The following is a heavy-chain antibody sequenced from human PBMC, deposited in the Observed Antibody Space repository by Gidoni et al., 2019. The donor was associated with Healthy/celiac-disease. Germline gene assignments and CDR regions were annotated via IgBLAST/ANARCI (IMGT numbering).Heavy chain of an antibody. V-gene: IGHV5-51*03. CDR3: VTTTVVTPAVDDAFDI. D-gene: IGHD4-17*01. J-gene: IGHJ3*02. CDR1: GYSFPRYW. Sequence: EVQLVQSGAEVYKPGAYLKISRQGPGYSFPRYWIGWVRQMPGTGLEWMGIISPGDSDTGYSPSFQGQVTISADKSISTAYLQWSSLKASGTAMYYCVTTTVVTPAVDDAFDIWGQGTMVTVSS. CDR2: ISPGDSDT.